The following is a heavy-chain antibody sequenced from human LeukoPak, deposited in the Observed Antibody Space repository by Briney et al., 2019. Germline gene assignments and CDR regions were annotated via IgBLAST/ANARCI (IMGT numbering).Heavy chain of an antibody. CDR2: IHPEGNEK. J-gene: IGHJ4*02. CDR3: ARGDAFSGDH. CDR1: GFNFTNFW. Sequence: SGGSLRLSCAVSGFNFTNFWMSWVRQAPGRGLEWVANIHPEGNEKYHVESVKGRFTISRDNTKNLLFLQMNGLRVEDTAVYYCARGDAFSGDHWGQGTLVTVSS. V-gene: IGHV3-7*04.